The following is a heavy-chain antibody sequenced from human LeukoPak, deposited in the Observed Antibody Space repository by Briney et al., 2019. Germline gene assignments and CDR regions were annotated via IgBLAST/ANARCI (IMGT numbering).Heavy chain of an antibody. Sequence: GASVKVSCKASGGTFSSYAIRWVRQAPGQGLEWMGGIIPIFGTANYAQKFQGRVTITTDESTSTAYMELSSLRSEDTAVYYCARYCGGDCYENWFDPWGQGTLVTVSS. CDR3: ARYCGGDCYENWFDP. J-gene: IGHJ5*02. D-gene: IGHD2-21*02. CDR2: IIPIFGTA. CDR1: GGTFSSYA. V-gene: IGHV1-69*05.